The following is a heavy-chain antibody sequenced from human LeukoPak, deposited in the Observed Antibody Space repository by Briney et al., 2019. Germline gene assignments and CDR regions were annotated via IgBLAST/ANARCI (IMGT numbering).Heavy chain of an antibody. D-gene: IGHD6-19*01. CDR1: GFTFSTYA. CDR2: ITNIGGGT. CDR3: AKFFRNSGWFFDY. V-gene: IGHV3-23*01. J-gene: IGHJ4*02. Sequence: GGSLRLSCAASGFTFSTYAMTWVRQAPGNGLEWVSAITNIGGGTFYEDPVKGRFTISRDNSKNTLYLQMNGLRDEDTAVYYCAKFFRNSGWFFDYWDQGTLVTVSS.